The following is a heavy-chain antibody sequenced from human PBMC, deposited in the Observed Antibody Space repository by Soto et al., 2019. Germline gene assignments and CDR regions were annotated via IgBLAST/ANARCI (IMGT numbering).Heavy chain of an antibody. CDR2: IDGSAVGT. D-gene: IGHD5-18*01. CDR1: GFKFYSYA. CDR3: AQCRALGTGFGYGNYYGMDV. J-gene: IGHJ6*02. Sequence: EVQLLASGGGLVQPGGSLRLSCAASGFKFYSYAMNWVRQAPGKGLEWVSGIDGSAVGTYYADSVKGRFAISRDNSKNTLFLQMGGLTADDTAVYYCAQCRALGTGFGYGNYYGMDVWGHGTTVTVSS. V-gene: IGHV3-23*01.